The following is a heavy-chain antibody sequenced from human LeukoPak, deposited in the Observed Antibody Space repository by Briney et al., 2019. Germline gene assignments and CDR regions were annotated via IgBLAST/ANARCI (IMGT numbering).Heavy chain of an antibody. J-gene: IGHJ6*02. D-gene: IGHD3-10*01. CDR2: INPNSGGT. Sequence: ASVKVSCKASGYTFTGYYMHWVRQAPGQGLEWMGWINPNSGGTNYAQKFQGRVTMTRDTSISTAYMELSRLRSDDTAVYYCARDLRGSGSYFEEYYYYGMDVWGQGTTVTVSS. CDR1: GYTFTGYY. V-gene: IGHV1-2*02. CDR3: ARDLRGSGSYFEEYYYYGMDV.